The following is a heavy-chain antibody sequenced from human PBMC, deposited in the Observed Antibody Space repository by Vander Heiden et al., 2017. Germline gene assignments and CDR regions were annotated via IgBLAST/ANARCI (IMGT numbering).Heavy chain of an antibody. V-gene: IGHV4-39*01. CDR2: IYYSGST. J-gene: IGHJ4*02. D-gene: IGHD6-6*01. Sequence: QLQLQESGPGLVKPSENLSLTCTVSGRSISSSTYYWGWIRQPPGKGLEWIGSIYYSGSTYYNPSLKSRVTISVDTSKSHFSLKLNSVTAADTAIYYCGRHGIASRFYFDYWGQGTLVTVSS. CDR1: GRSISSSTYY. CDR3: GRHGIASRFYFDY.